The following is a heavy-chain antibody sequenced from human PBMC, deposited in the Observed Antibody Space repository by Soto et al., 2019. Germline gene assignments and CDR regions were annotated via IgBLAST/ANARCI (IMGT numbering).Heavy chain of an antibody. Sequence: ASVKVSCKASGYTFTRYGISWVRQAPGQGLEWMGWISGYNGDTNYAQKVQGRVTMTIDTSTSTAYMELRSLTSDDTAIYYCAKNGQLPYYSYRMDVWGQGTTVTVS. CDR3: AKNGQLPYYSYRMDV. D-gene: IGHD1-1*01. CDR1: GYTFTRYG. V-gene: IGHV1-18*01. CDR2: ISGYNGDT. J-gene: IGHJ6*02.